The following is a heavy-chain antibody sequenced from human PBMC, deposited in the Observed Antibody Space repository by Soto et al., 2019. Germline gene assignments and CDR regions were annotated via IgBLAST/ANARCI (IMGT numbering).Heavy chain of an antibody. CDR2: IIPIFGTA. J-gene: IGHJ4*02. CDR1: GGTFSSSA. Sequence: QVQLVQSGAEVKKPGSSVKVSCKASGGTFSSSAISWVRQAPGQGLEWMGGIIPIFGTANYAQKLKGRVTITADESTSTGYMELSSLRSEDTAVYYCASRRDLYYFDYWGQGTLVTVSS. CDR3: ASRRDLYYFDY. V-gene: IGHV1-69*01.